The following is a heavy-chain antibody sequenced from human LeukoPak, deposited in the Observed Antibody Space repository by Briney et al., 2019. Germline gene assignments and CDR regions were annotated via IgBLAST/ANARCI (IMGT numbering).Heavy chain of an antibody. CDR2: INHSGST. D-gene: IGHD2-2*01. Sequence: SETLSLTCAVYGGSFSGYYWSWIRQPPGKGLEWIGEINHSGSTNYDPSLKSRVTISVDTSKNQFSLKLSSVTAADTAVYYCGVPAARGAFDIWGQGTMVTVSS. V-gene: IGHV4-34*01. CDR1: GGSFSGYY. J-gene: IGHJ3*02. CDR3: GVPAARGAFDI.